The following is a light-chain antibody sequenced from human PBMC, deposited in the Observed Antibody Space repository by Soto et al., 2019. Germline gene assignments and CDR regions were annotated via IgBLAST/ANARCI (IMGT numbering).Light chain of an antibody. CDR2: DAS. CDR3: LQRSDWPPIT. CDR1: QSIGSY. Sequence: EIVLTQSPDTLSLSPGDRATLSCRASQSIGSYLAWYQQKPGQAPRLLIYDASNRATGIPARFSGGGSGTDFTLTISSLEPEDFAVYYCLQRSDWPPITFGHGTRLDSK. V-gene: IGKV3-11*01. J-gene: IGKJ5*01.